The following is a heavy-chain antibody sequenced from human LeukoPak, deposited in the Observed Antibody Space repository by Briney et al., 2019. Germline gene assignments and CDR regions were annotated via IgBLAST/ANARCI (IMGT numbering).Heavy chain of an antibody. V-gene: IGHV4-34*01. J-gene: IGHJ5*02. CDR2: INHSGST. Sequence: SETLSLTCAVYGGSFSGYYWSWIRQPPGKGLEWIGEINHSGSTNYNPSLKSRVTISVDKSKNQFSLKLSSVTAADTAVYYCARDGAREDIVTGSDWFDPWGQGTLVTVSS. D-gene: IGHD7-27*01. CDR1: GGSFSGYY. CDR3: ARDGAREDIVTGSDWFDP.